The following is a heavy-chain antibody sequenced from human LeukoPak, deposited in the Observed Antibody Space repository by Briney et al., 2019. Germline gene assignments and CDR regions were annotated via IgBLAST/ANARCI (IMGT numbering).Heavy chain of an antibody. CDR1: GGSISSSSYY. CDR2: IYYSGST. Sequence: SETLSLTCTVSGGSISSSSYYWGWIRQPPGKGLEWIGSIYYSGSTYYNPSLKSRVTISVDTSKNQFSLKLSSVTAADTAVYYCARSGGSSYGYTFIDYWGQGTLVTVSS. V-gene: IGHV4-39*07. CDR3: ARSGGSSYGYTFIDY. D-gene: IGHD5-18*01. J-gene: IGHJ4*02.